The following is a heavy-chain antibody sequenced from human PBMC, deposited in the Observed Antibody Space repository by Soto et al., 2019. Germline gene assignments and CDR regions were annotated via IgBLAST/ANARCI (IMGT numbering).Heavy chain of an antibody. V-gene: IGHV1-2*02. D-gene: IGHD4-17*01. CDR3: ARDPGHYGDYCY. CDR2: INPNNGGT. J-gene: IGHJ4*02. Sequence: VKVACKASGYTFTNYGISWVRQAPGQRLEWMGWINPNNGGTNYVQKFQDRVTMTRDTSITTAYMELSGLRSDDTAVYYCARDPGHYGDYCYWAQGSLVIVSA. CDR1: GYTFTNYG.